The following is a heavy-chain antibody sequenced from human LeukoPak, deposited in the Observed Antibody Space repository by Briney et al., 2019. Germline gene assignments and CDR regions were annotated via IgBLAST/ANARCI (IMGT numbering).Heavy chain of an antibody. Sequence: GESLKISCKGSGYSFTSYWIGWVRQMPGNGLEWMGIIYPGDSDTRYSPSFQGQDTISADKSISTAYLQWSSLKASDTAMYYCARLRIMIFGVVRYYFDYWGQGTLVTVSS. CDR3: ARLRIMIFGVVRYYFDY. D-gene: IGHD3-3*01. CDR1: GYSFTSYW. CDR2: IYPGDSDT. J-gene: IGHJ4*02. V-gene: IGHV5-51*01.